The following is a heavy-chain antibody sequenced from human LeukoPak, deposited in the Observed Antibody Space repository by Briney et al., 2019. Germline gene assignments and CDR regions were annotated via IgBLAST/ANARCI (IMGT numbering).Heavy chain of an antibody. V-gene: IGHV4-34*01. J-gene: IGHJ4*02. CDR2: IYNSGST. CDR1: GGSFSGYY. CDR3: ARWAVVTANYFDY. Sequence: SETLSLTCAVYGGSFSGYYWGWIRQPPGKGLEWIGNIYNSGSTYYNPSLKSRVTISVDTSKNQFSLKLSSVTAADTAVYYCARWAVVTANYFDYWGQGTLVTVSS. D-gene: IGHD2-15*01.